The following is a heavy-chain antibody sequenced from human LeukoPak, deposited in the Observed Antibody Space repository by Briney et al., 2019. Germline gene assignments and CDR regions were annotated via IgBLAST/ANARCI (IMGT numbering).Heavy chain of an antibody. Sequence: PGGSLRLSCAASGFTFSSYAMSWVRQAPGKGLEWVSAISGSGGSTYYADSVKGRFTISRDNSKNTLYLQMNSLRAEDTAVYCCAKDPDFWSGYHDYWGQGTLVTVSS. CDR2: ISGSGGST. D-gene: IGHD3-3*01. CDR1: GFTFSSYA. V-gene: IGHV3-23*01. J-gene: IGHJ4*02. CDR3: AKDPDFWSGYHDY.